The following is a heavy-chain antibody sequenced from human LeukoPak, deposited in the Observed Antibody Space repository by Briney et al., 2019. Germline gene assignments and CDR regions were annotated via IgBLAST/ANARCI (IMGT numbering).Heavy chain of an antibody. D-gene: IGHD5-18*01. CDR3: ARGGGYSYGSSDY. Sequence: SETLSLTCTVSGGSISSYYWSWIRQPPGKGLEWIGYIYYSGSTYYNPSLKSRVTISVDTSKNQFSLKLSSVTAADTAVYYCARGGGYSYGSSDYWGQGTLVTVSS. CDR1: GGSISSYY. V-gene: IGHV4-59*08. CDR2: IYYSGST. J-gene: IGHJ4*02.